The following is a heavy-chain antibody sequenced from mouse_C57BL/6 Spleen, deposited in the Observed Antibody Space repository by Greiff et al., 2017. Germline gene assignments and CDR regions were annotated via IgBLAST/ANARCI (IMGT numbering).Heavy chain of an antibody. CDR2: ISNGGGST. J-gene: IGHJ4*01. CDR1: GFTFSDYY. Sequence: EVKVVESGGGLVQPGGSLKLSCAASGFTFSDYYMYWVRQTPEKRLEWVAYISNGGGSTYYPDTVKGRFTISRDNAKNTLYLQMSRLKSEDTAMYYCVSGGPTVEASMDYWGQGTSVTVSS. D-gene: IGHD1-1*01. CDR3: VSGGPTVEASMDY. V-gene: IGHV5-12*01.